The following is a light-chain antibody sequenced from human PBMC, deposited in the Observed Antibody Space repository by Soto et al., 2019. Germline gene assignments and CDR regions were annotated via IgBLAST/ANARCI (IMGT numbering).Light chain of an antibody. CDR2: GAS. CDR1: QGIRND. CDR3: LQEYSYPLI. Sequence: QVTQFPSSLSASVGDRVTITCRPSQGIRNDLGWYQQKPGKAPKLLIYGASNIQTGVPSRFSGSGSGTDFTLTISSLQPEDVGTYYCLQEYSYPLIFGGGTKVEIK. V-gene: IGKV1-6*01. J-gene: IGKJ4*01.